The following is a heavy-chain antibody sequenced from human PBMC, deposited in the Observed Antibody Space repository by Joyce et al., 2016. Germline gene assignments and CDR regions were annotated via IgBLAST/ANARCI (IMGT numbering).Heavy chain of an antibody. CDR1: ELTFSSYA. J-gene: IGHJ6*02. CDR3: AKLLYAQYYYGMDV. Sequence: EVQVLESGGGLVQPGGSLRLSCAASELTFSSYAMTWVRQDPGKGMEWVSDISGSGGSTHYADSVKGRFTISRDNSKNTLYLQMNSLRAEDTAIYYCAKLLYAQYYYGMDVWGQGTTVTVSS. V-gene: IGHV3-23*01. D-gene: IGHD2/OR15-2a*01. CDR2: ISGSGGST.